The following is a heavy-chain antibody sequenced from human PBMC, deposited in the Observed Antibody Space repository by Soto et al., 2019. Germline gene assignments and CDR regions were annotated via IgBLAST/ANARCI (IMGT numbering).Heavy chain of an antibody. V-gene: IGHV3-30-3*01. CDR1: GFTFSSYT. D-gene: IGHD6-13*01. Sequence: GSLRLSCAASGFTFSSYTMHWVRQAPGKGLEWVAVISYDGSNKYYADSVRGRFTISRDNSKNTLYLQMNSLRPEDTAVYYCVLYSSNWGGHWGQGTLVTISS. CDR2: ISYDGSNK. CDR3: VLYSSNWGGH. J-gene: IGHJ4*02.